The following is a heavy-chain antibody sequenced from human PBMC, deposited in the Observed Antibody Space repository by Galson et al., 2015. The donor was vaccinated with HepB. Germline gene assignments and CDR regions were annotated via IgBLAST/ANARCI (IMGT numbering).Heavy chain of an antibody. Sequence: CAISGDSVSSASATWHWIRQSPSGGLEWLGKTYYRSKWSTNYAMSVKSRISINADTSKNQFSLQLKSVTPEDTAVYFCARGDIDLAAWGQGAQVTIPS. J-gene: IGHJ5*02. CDR1: GDSVSSASAT. D-gene: IGHD5-12*01. V-gene: IGHV6-1*01. CDR3: ARGDIDLAA. CDR2: TYYRSKWST.